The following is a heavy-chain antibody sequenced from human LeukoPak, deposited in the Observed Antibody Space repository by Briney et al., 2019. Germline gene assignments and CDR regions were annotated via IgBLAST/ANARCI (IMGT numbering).Heavy chain of an antibody. Sequence: KSSETLSLTCAVYGGSFSGYYWSWIRQPPGKGLEWIGEINHSGSTNYNPSLKSRVTISVDKSKNQFSLKLSSVTAADTAVYYCARAEYSSSSDWFDPWGQGTLVTVSS. V-gene: IGHV4-34*01. CDR1: GGSFSGYY. J-gene: IGHJ5*02. D-gene: IGHD6-6*01. CDR2: INHSGST. CDR3: ARAEYSSSSDWFDP.